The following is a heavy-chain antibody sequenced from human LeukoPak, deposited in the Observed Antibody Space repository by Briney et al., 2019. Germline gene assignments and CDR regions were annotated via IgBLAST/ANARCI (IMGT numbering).Heavy chain of an antibody. D-gene: IGHD3-3*01. CDR2: ISSSGRTI. Sequence: GGSLRLSCAPSGFTFSDYYMSWIRQAPGKGMEWVSYISSSGRTIYHADSVKGRITISRDNAKNSLYLQMNSLRAEDTGVYYCARLRFLPDYYYMDVWGKGTTVTVSS. CDR3: ARLRFLPDYYYMDV. CDR1: GFTFSDYY. V-gene: IGHV3-11*01. J-gene: IGHJ6*03.